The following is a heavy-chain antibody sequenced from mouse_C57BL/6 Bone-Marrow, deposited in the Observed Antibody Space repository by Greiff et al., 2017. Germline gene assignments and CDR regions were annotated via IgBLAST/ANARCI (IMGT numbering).Heavy chain of an antibody. Sequence: QVQLQQPGAELVMPGASVKLSCKASGYTFTSYWMHWVKQRPGQGLEWIGEIDPSDSYTNYNQKFKGKSTLTVDKSSSTAYMQLSILTSEASAVYYCARLGGAMGYWGQETSVTVSS. D-gene: IGHD3-3*01. J-gene: IGHJ4*01. V-gene: IGHV1-69*01. CDR3: ARLGGAMGY. CDR1: GYTFTSYW. CDR2: IDPSDSYT.